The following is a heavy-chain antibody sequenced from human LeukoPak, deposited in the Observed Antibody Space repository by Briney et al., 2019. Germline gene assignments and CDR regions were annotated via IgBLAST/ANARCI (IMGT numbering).Heavy chain of an antibody. CDR1: GFTFDDYA. CDR3: AKAPYPYCSSTSCFLGFDY. V-gene: IGHV3-9*01. D-gene: IGHD2-2*01. CDR2: ISWNSGSI. Sequence: GGSLRLSCAASGFTFDDYAMHWGRQAPGKGLEWVSGISWNSGSIGYADSVKGRFTISRDNAKNSLYLQMNSLRAEDTALYYCAKAPYPYCSSTSCFLGFDYWGQGTLVTVSS. J-gene: IGHJ4*02.